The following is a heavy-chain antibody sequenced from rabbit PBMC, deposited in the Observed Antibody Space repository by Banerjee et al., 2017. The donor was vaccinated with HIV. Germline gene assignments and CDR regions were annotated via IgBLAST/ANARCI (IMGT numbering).Heavy chain of an antibody. V-gene: IGHV1S47*01. CDR3: ARGPGMAVIPYFTL. CDR2: IHTGSGST. J-gene: IGHJ4*01. Sequence: QEQLEESGGDLVKPEGSLTLTCTASGFDFSSYGISWVRQAPGKGLELVGCIHTGSGSTYYASWARGRFTISSDNAQNTVDLQMNSLTAADTATYFCARGPGMAVIPYFTLWGQGTLVTVS. D-gene: IGHD3-1*01. CDR1: GFDFSSYG.